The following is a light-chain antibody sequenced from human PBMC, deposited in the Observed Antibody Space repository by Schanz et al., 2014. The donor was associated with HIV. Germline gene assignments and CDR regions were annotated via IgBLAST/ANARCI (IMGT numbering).Light chain of an antibody. CDR1: QSISFY. V-gene: IGKV3-20*01. CDR3: QHYGSS. CDR2: DVS. J-gene: IGKJ3*01. Sequence: EIVLTQSPDTLSLSPGERATLSCRASQSISFYLAWYQQKPGQAPRLLIHDVSNRATGIPARFSGSGSGTDFTLTISRLEPEDFAVYYCQHYGSSFGPGTKVDIK.